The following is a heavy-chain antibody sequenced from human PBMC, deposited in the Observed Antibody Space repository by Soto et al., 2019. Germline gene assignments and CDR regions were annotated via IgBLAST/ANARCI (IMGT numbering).Heavy chain of an antibody. D-gene: IGHD4-17*01. J-gene: IGHJ4*02. Sequence: SETLSLTCTVSGVSVSSGSFYWAWLRQPPGKGLEWIGFGSYSGTTNYKPSLKSRVTISVDTSRSRISLKVSSLTAADTAVYSCARGATVTQFDYWGRGTLVTVSS. V-gene: IGHV4-61*01. CDR2: GSYSGTT. CDR3: ARGATVTQFDY. CDR1: GVSVSSGSFY.